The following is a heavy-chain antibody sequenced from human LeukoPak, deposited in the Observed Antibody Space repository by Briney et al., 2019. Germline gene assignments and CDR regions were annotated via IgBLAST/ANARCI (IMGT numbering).Heavy chain of an antibody. V-gene: IGHV3-23*01. CDR1: GFNFITAA. CDR3: AKVRFGSGGGRGLDV. J-gene: IGHJ6*02. CDR2: IGSVGEST. Sequence: GGSLRLSCAASGFNFITAAMTWVRQAPGKGLEWVSLIGSVGESTYYADSVKGRFTISRDNSKNTLFLQMNSLGAGDTAVYYCAKVRFGSGGGRGLDVWGQGTTVTVSS. D-gene: IGHD3-10*01.